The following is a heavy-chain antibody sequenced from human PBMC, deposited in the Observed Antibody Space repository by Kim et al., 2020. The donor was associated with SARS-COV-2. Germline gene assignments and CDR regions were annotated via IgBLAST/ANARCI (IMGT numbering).Heavy chain of an antibody. J-gene: IGHJ4*02. CDR1: GYSFTSYW. V-gene: IGHV5-51*01. CDR2: IYPGDSDT. Sequence: GESLKISCKGSGYSFTSYWIGWVRQMPGKGLEWMGIIYPGDSDTRYSPSFQGQVTISADKSISTAYLQWSSLKASDTAMYYCARRITIFGVVTHSYFDYWGQGTLVTVSS. CDR3: ARRITIFGVVTHSYFDY. D-gene: IGHD3-3*01.